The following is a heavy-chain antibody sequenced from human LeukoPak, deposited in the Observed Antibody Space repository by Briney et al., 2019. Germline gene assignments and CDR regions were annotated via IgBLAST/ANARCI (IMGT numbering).Heavy chain of an antibody. D-gene: IGHD1-26*01. J-gene: IGHJ3*02. Sequence: PSESLSLTCAVSGGSISSSNWWSWVRQPPGKGLEWIGEIYHSGSTNYNPSLKSRVTISVDKSKNQFSLKLSSVTAADTAVYYCATGGELLDAFDIWGQGTMVTVSS. V-gene: IGHV4-4*02. CDR2: IYHSGST. CDR3: ATGGELLDAFDI. CDR1: GGSISSSNW.